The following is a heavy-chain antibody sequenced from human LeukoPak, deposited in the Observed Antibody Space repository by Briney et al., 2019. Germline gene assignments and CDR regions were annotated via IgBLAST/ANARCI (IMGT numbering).Heavy chain of an antibody. J-gene: IGHJ4*02. Sequence: SVKVSCKASGGTFSSYTISWVRQAPGQGLEWMGRIIPILGIANYAQKFQGRVTVTADKSTSTAYMELSSLRSEDTAVYYCATTGDMVRGVFDYWGQGTLVTVSS. V-gene: IGHV1-69*02. CDR2: IIPILGIA. D-gene: IGHD3-10*01. CDR3: ATTGDMVRGVFDY. CDR1: GGTFSSYT.